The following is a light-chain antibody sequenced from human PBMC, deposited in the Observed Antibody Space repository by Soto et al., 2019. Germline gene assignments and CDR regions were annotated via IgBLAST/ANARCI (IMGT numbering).Light chain of an antibody. CDR3: SSYAGTNNVVI. J-gene: IGLJ2*01. Sequence: QSALTQPPSASGSPGQSVTISCTGTSSDVGGYKYVSWYRQYPGKAPKLMIYEVNKRPAGVPDRLSGSKFGNTASLTVSGLQAEDEADYYCSSYAGTNNVVIFGGGTKLTVL. V-gene: IGLV2-8*01. CDR2: EVN. CDR1: SSDVGGYKY.